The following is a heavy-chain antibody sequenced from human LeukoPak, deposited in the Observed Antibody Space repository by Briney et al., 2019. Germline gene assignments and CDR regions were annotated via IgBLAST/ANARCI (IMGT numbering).Heavy chain of an antibody. Sequence: GACLRPSWAPAGFSFSNAWMGWVRQPARKGLEWVGRIKGETDGGTTDYAAPVKGRFTISRDDSKNTLYLQMNSLKTEDTALYYCTTASYYYGSVSYVGSYMDVWGKGTTVTVSS. CDR3: TTASYYYGSVSYVGSYMDV. D-gene: IGHD3-10*01. CDR2: IKGETDGGTT. V-gene: IGHV3-15*01. CDR1: GFSFSNAW. J-gene: IGHJ6*03.